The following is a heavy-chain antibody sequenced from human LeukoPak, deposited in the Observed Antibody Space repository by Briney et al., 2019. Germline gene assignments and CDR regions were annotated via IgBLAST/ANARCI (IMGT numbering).Heavy chain of an antibody. CDR3: ANRWRGFLDP. D-gene: IGHD2-15*01. CDR1: GGSISSRSYY. CDR2: IYYSGST. Sequence: PSETLSLTCTVSGGSISSRSYYWGWIRQPPGKGLEWIGSIYYSGSTYCNPSLKSRVTIFVDTSKNQFSLKLRSVTAADTAVYYCANRWRGFLDPWGQGTLVTVSS. V-gene: IGHV4-39*01. J-gene: IGHJ5*02.